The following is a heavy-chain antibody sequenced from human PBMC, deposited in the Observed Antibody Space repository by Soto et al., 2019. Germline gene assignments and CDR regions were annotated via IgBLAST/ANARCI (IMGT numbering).Heavy chain of an antibody. CDR3: TRGVTVPSRWCVFDY. Sequence: EVQLVESGGGLVQPGGSLRLSCAASGFSFSSYWMHWVRQAPGKGLVWVSRISTDGTSTSYAESVQGRLTISSDNTKNPLYLHMNSRRVDDTAVYYCTRGVTVPSRWCVFDYWGQGVPVTVSS. D-gene: IGHD2-8*02. V-gene: IGHV3-74*01. CDR1: GFSFSSYW. J-gene: IGHJ4*02. CDR2: ISTDGTST.